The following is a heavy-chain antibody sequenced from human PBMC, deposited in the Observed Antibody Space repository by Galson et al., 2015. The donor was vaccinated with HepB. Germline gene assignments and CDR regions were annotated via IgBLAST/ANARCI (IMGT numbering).Heavy chain of an antibody. CDR3: ARDPAYCSCGSCSGY. J-gene: IGHJ4*02. CDR1: GGPFSSYV. Sequence: SVKVSCKASGGPFSSYVISWVRQAPGQGLEWMGGIIPILGIANYAQKFQGRVTITADKSTSTAYMELSSLRSKDTAVYYCARDPAYCSCGSCSGYWGQGTLVTVSS. D-gene: IGHD2-15*01. V-gene: IGHV1-69*10. CDR2: IIPILGIA.